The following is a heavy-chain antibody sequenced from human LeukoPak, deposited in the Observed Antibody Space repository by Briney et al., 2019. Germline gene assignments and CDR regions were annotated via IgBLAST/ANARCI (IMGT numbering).Heavy chain of an antibody. Sequence: KSGGSLRLSCAASGFTFSNAWMNWVRQAPGKGLEWVGRIKSKTDGGTTDYAAPVKGRFTISRDDSKNTLYLQMNSLKTEDTAVYYCTSLEVVRRIAARLAGGDYWGQGTLVTVSS. V-gene: IGHV3-15*07. CDR3: TSLEVVRRIAARLAGGDY. CDR1: GFTFSNAW. D-gene: IGHD6-6*01. J-gene: IGHJ4*02. CDR2: IKSKTDGGTT.